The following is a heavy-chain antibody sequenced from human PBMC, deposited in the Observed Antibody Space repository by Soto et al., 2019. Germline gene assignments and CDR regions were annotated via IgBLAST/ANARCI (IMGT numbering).Heavy chain of an antibody. J-gene: IGHJ5*02. CDR3: ARDLDSSGWCDP. V-gene: IGHV1-3*05. D-gene: IGHD6-19*01. Sequence: QVQLVQSGAEEKKPGASVKVSCKASGYTFTSYAMHWVRQAPGQRLEWMGWINAGNGNTKYSQKFQGRVTITRDTSASTAYMELSSLRSEDPAVYYCARDLDSSGWCDPWGQGTLVTVSS. CDR2: INAGNGNT. CDR1: GYTFTSYA.